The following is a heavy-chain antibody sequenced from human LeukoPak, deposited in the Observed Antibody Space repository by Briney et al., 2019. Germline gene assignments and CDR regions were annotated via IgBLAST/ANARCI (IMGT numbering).Heavy chain of an antibody. V-gene: IGHV5-51*01. CDR1: GYRFTSYW. CDR2: IYPGDSDT. Sequence: GESLKISCKGSGYRFTSYWIGWVRQMPGKGLEWMGIIYPGDSDTRYSPSFQGQVTISADKSISTAYLQWSSLKASDTATYFCARQRQGAYYDSSGYPNDAFDIWGQGTMVTVSS. J-gene: IGHJ3*02. D-gene: IGHD3-22*01. CDR3: ARQRQGAYYDSSGYPNDAFDI.